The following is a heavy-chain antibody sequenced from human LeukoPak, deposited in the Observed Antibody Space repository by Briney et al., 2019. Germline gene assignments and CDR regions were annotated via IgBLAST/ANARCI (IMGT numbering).Heavy chain of an antibody. CDR2: IYYSGST. CDR1: GGSISSSSYY. J-gene: IGHJ6*02. V-gene: IGHV4-39*01. CDR3: ARHTVTTYIRNYYYGMDV. D-gene: IGHD4-17*01. Sequence: SETLSLTCTVSGGSISSSSYYWGWIRQPPGKGLEWLGSIYYSGSTYYNPSLKSRVTISVDTSKNQFSLKLSSVTAADTAVYYCARHTVTTYIRNYYYGMDVWGQGTTVTVSS.